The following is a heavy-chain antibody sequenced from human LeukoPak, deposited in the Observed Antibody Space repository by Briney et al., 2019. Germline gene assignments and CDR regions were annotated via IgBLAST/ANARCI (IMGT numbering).Heavy chain of an antibody. Sequence: GGSLRLSCAASGFTFSSYGMHWVHQAPGRGLEWVAVIWYDGSNKYYADSVKGRFTISRDNAKNSLYLQMNSLRAEDTAVYYCARDLGELRHAFDIWDQGTMVTVSS. CDR2: IWYDGSNK. V-gene: IGHV3-33*01. D-gene: IGHD3-10*01. J-gene: IGHJ3*02. CDR3: ARDLGELRHAFDI. CDR1: GFTFSSYG.